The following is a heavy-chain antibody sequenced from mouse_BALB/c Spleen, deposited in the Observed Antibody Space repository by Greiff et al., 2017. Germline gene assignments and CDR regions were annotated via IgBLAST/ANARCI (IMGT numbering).Heavy chain of an antibody. CDR2: ILPGSGST. CDR1: GYTFSSYW. CDR3: ARGGYRYHWYFDV. D-gene: IGHD2-14*01. V-gene: IGHV1-9*01. Sequence: VKLQESGAELMKPGASVKISYKATGYTFSSYWIEWVKQRPGHGLEWIGEILPGSGSTNYNEKFKGKATLTADTSSSTAYMQLSSLTSEDSAVYFCARGGYRYHWYFDVWGAGTTVTVSS. J-gene: IGHJ1*01.